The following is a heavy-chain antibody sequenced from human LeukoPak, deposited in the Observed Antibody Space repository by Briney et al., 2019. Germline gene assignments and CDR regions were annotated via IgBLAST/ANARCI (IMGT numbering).Heavy chain of an antibody. CDR1: GFTFSSYW. Sequence: PGGSLRLSCAASGFTFSSYWMHWVRQAPGKGLVWVSRINSDGTIINYADSVKGRFTISRDNAKNTLYLQMNSLRAEDTAVYYCAKLGTTRAFDIWGQGTMVTVSS. J-gene: IGHJ3*02. CDR2: INSDGTII. V-gene: IGHV3-74*01. CDR3: AKLGTTRAFDI. D-gene: IGHD1-26*01.